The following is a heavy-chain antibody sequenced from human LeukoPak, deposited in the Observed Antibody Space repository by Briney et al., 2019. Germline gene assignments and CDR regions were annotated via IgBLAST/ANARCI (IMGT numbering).Heavy chain of an antibody. D-gene: IGHD2-2*01. CDR2: IRSKAYGGTT. Sequence: GGALRLSCTASGFTFGDYAMSWVRQAPGKGLEWVGFIRSKAYGGTTEYAASVKGRFTISRDDSKSIADLQMNSLKTEDTAVYYCTRDLSSNPWYYGMDVWGQGTTVTVSS. CDR3: TRDLSSNPWYYGMDV. V-gene: IGHV3-49*04. J-gene: IGHJ6*02. CDR1: GFTFGDYA.